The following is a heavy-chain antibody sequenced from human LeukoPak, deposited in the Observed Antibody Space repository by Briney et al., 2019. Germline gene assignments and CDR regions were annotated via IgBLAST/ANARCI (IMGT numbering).Heavy chain of an antibody. D-gene: IGHD6-19*01. V-gene: IGHV3-15*01. CDR1: GFTFSSYG. Sequence: PGGSLRLSCAASGFTFSSYGIHWVRQAPGKGLEWVGRIKSKTDGGTTDYAAPVKGRFTISRDDSKNTLYLQMNSLKTEDTAVYYCTTDMYSSGWYDFDYWGQGTLVTVSS. CDR3: TTDMYSSGWYDFDY. CDR2: IKSKTDGGTT. J-gene: IGHJ4*02.